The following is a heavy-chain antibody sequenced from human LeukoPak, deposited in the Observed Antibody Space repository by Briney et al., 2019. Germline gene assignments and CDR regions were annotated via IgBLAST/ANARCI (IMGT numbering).Heavy chain of an antibody. D-gene: IGHD4-17*01. Sequence: PGRSLRLSCAASGFSFSSYGMHWVRQAPGKGLEWVAVIWYDGSNKYYADSVKGRFTISRDNSKNTLYLQMNSLRAEDTAVYYCVKDRTTSYFDYWWQGTLVTVSP. CDR2: IWYDGSNK. V-gene: IGHV3-33*06. CDR3: VKDRTTSYFDY. CDR1: GFSFSSYG. J-gene: IGHJ4*02.